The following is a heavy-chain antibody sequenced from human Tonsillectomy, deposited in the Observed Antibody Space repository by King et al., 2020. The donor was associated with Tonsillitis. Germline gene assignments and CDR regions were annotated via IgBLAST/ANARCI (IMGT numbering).Heavy chain of an antibody. CDR2: IYPGDSDT. V-gene: IGHV5-51*01. CDR1: GYSFTSYW. CDR3: ARHVRRCSGGRCYYDAFDM. Sequence: VQLVESGAEVKKPGESLKISCKGSGYSFTSYWIGWVRQMPGQGLEWMGIIYPGDSDTRYSPSFQGQVTISADKSISTAYLQWSSLKASDTAMYYCARHVRRCSGGRCYYDAFDMWGQGTMVTVSS. J-gene: IGHJ3*02. D-gene: IGHD2-15*01.